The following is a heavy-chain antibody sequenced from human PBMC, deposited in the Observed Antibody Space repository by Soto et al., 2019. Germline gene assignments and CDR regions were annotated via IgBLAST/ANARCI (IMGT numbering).Heavy chain of an antibody. CDR2: IEPSDSYT. Sequence: EVQLVQSGAEVKKPGESLRISCKGSGYSFTSYWISWVRQMPGKGLEWMGRIEPSDSYTNYSPSRQGHVTISADKSIITAYLQWSSRQASDTAMYYCARHGVGARGWVEEPLWGQGTLVTVSS. CDR1: GYSFTSYW. D-gene: IGHD6-19*01. V-gene: IGHV5-10-1*01. CDR3: ARHGVGARGWVEEPL. J-gene: IGHJ4*02.